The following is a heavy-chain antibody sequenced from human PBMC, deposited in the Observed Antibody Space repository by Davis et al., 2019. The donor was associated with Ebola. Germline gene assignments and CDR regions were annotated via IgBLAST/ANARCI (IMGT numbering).Heavy chain of an antibody. CDR2: LGTSADT. CDR3: AAKFY. Sequence: ETLSLTCAVYGGSFSGSYWSWIRQPPGKGLEWVSTLGTSADTYYADSVKGRFTISRDNSKNTLYLQMNSLRAEGTAVYYCAAKFYWGQGTLVTVSS. V-gene: IGHV3-66*02. J-gene: IGHJ4*02. CDR1: GGSFSGSY.